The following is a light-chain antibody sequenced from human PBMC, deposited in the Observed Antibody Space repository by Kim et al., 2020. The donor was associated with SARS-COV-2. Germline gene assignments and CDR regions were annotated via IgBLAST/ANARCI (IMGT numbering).Light chain of an antibody. J-gene: IGKJ1*01. CDR3: QQYSNSWT. CDR2: GAS. CDR1: QSVSNN. Sequence: SVSPGESATLFCRASQSVSNNLAWYQQKPGQAPRLLIYGASTRATGIPARFSGSGSGTEFTLTISSLQSEDFALYCCQQYSNSWTFGQGTKVDIK. V-gene: IGKV3-15*01.